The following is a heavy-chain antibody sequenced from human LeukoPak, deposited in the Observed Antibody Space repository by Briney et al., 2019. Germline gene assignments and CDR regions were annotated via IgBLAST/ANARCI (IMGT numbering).Heavy chain of an antibody. CDR1: GYSFTSYW. Sequence: SGESLKISCKGSGYSFTSYWIGWVRQMPGKGLEWMGIIYPGDSDTRYSPSFQGQVTISADKSISTAYLQWSSLKASDTAMYYCARVVPAAIRWFDPWGQGTLVTVSS. V-gene: IGHV5-51*01. J-gene: IGHJ5*02. CDR2: IYPGDSDT. CDR3: ARVVPAAIRWFDP. D-gene: IGHD2-2*01.